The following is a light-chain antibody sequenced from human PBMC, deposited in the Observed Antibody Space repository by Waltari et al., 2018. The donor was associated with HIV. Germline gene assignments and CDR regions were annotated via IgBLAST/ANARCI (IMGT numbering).Light chain of an antibody. CDR2: RNS. CDR3: AAWDDSLSGWV. Sequence: QSALTQPPSTSGTPGQPVTIPCSGSSSNIGDNYVSWYQPLPGTAPKLLIYRNSQRPSGVRDRFSGSKSGTSASLAINDLRSEDEAEYHCAAWDDSLSGWVFGGGTNLTVL. J-gene: IGLJ3*02. CDR1: SSNIGDNY. V-gene: IGLV1-47*01.